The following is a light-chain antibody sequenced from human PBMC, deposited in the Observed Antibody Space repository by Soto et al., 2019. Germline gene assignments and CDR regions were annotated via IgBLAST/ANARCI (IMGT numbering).Light chain of an antibody. CDR2: DAS. V-gene: IGKV1-5*01. CDR3: QQYTTYSPRT. J-gene: IGKJ1*01. Sequence: DSQLPQSPSPLSAYVGDRVTITCRASQSISSYLNWYQQKPGKAPKVLIYDASSMESGVPSRFSGSGSGTEFTLTISCLQPADFATSYCQQYTTYSPRTFGEGTKVDIK. CDR1: QSISSY.